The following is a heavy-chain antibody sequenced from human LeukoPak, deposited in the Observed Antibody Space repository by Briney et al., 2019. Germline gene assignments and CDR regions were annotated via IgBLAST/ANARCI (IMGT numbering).Heavy chain of an antibody. J-gene: IGHJ4*02. Sequence: GASVKVSCKASGGIFSNYAISWVRQAPGQGLEWMGRIIPILGRANYAQKFQGRVTITADKSTSTAYMELTSLRSEDMAVCYCARAKDYGDLPFDYWGQGTLVTVSS. V-gene: IGHV1-69*04. D-gene: IGHD4-17*01. CDR1: GGIFSNYA. CDR3: ARAKDYGDLPFDY. CDR2: IIPILGRA.